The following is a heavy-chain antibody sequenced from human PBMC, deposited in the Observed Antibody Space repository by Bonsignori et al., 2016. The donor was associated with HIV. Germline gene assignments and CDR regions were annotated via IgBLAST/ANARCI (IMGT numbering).Heavy chain of an antibody. D-gene: IGHD6-13*01. Sequence: WVRQAPGQGLEWMGWINPNSGGTNYAQKFQGRVTMTRDTSISTAYMELSRLRSDDTAVYYCARDEGQQLGDYWGQGTLVTVSS. V-gene: IGHV1-2*02. J-gene: IGHJ4*02. CDR2: INPNSGGT. CDR3: ARDEGQQLGDY.